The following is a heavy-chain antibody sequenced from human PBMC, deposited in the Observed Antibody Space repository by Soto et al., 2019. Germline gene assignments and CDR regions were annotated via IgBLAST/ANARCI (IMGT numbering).Heavy chain of an antibody. CDR2: VYHSGST. CDR1: GGSISTSNW. J-gene: IGHJ4*02. Sequence: QVQLQQSGPGLVKPSGTLSLTFAVSGGSISTSNWWSWVRQPPGEGLEWIGEVYHSGSTNYNPSFKNQVAMSVDKSKKQFSLKLNSVTAADTALYYCATTSTSGTRFDYWGQGSLVTVAS. V-gene: IGHV4-4*02. D-gene: IGHD1-1*01. CDR3: ATTSTSGTRFDY.